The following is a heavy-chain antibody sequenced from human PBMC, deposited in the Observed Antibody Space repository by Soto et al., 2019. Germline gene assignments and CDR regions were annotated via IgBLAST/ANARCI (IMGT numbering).Heavy chain of an antibody. Sequence: KTSETLSLTCTVSGGSISSYYWSWIRQPPGKGLEWIGYIYYSGSTNYNPSLKSRVTISVDTSKNQFSLKLSSVTAADTAVYYCAGISTVTMGDYYYGMDVWGQGTTVTVSS. J-gene: IGHJ6*02. CDR3: AGISTVTMGDYYYGMDV. V-gene: IGHV4-59*01. D-gene: IGHD4-17*01. CDR2: IYYSGST. CDR1: GGSISSYY.